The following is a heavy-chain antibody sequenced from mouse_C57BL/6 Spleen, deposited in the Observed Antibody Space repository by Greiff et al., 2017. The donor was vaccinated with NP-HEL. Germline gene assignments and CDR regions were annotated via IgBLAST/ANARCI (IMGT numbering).Heavy chain of an antibody. Sequence: QVQLQQPGAELVRPGSSVKLSCKASGYTFTSYWLDWVKQRPGQGLEWIGNIYPSDSETHYNQKFKDKATLTVDKSSSTAYMQLSSLTSEDSAVYYCARWGLRDAMDYWGQGTSVTVSS. D-gene: IGHD2-2*01. CDR3: ARWGLRDAMDY. V-gene: IGHV1-61*01. CDR1: GYTFTSYW. J-gene: IGHJ4*01. CDR2: IYPSDSET.